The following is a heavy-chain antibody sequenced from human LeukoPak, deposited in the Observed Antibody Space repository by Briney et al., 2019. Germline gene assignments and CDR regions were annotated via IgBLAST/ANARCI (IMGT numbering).Heavy chain of an antibody. CDR1: GYTFTGYY. CDR2: INPNSGGT. Sequence: ASVKVSCKASGYTFTGYYMHWVRQAPGQGLEWMGWINPNSGGTNYAQKLQGRVTMTRDTSINTAYMELRRLRFDDTAVYYCARDPSVAGTYYFDYWGQGTLVTVSS. CDR3: ARDPSVAGTYYFDY. V-gene: IGHV1-2*02. J-gene: IGHJ4*02. D-gene: IGHD6-19*01.